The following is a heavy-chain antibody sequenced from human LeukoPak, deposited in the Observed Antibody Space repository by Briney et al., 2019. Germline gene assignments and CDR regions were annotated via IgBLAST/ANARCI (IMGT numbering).Heavy chain of an antibody. D-gene: IGHD6-19*01. CDR3: ASLNVAVAGGYNWFDP. J-gene: IGHJ5*02. V-gene: IGHV7-4-1*02. CDR1: GYTFTSYA. Sequence: ASVKVSCKASGYTFTSYAMNWVRQAPGQGLEWMGWINTNTGNPTYAQGFTGRFVFSLDTSVSTAYLQISSLKAEDTAVYYCASLNVAVAGGYNWFDPWGQGTLVTVSS. CDR2: INTNTGNP.